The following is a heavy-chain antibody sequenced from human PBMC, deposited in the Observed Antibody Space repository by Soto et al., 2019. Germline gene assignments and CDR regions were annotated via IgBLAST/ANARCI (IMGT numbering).Heavy chain of an antibody. CDR3: AKCEGWLVPTRGTGDYYYYYYMDV. Sequence: EVQLLESGGGLVQPGGSLRLTCAASGFTFSSYAMSWVRQAPGKGLEWVSAMSGSGGSTYYADSVKGRFTISRDNSKNTLYLQRNSLRAEDTAVYYCAKCEGWLVPTRGTGDYYYYYYMDVWGKGTTVTVSS. CDR1: GFTFSSYA. CDR2: MSGSGGST. V-gene: IGHV3-23*01. D-gene: IGHD5-12*01. J-gene: IGHJ6*03.